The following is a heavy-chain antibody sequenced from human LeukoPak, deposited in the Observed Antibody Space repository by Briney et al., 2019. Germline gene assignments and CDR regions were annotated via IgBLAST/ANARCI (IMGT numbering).Heavy chain of an antibody. V-gene: IGHV3-21*01. D-gene: IGHD6-19*01. CDR2: ISSSSSYI. CDR3: ARDVGIAVADVDY. J-gene: IGHJ4*02. CDR1: GFTFSSYS. Sequence: GGSLRLSCAASGFTFSSYSMNWVRQAPGKGLEWVSSISSSSSYIYYADSVKGRFTISRDNAKNSLYLQMNSLRAEDTAVYYCARDVGIAVADVDYWGQGTLVTVPS.